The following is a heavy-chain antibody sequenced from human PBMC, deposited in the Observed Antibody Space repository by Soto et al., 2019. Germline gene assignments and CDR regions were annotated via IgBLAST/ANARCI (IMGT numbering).Heavy chain of an antibody. Sequence: ASVKVSCKASGYTFTSYAMNWVRQAPGQRLEWMGWINAGNGNTKYSQKFQGRVTITRDTSASTAYMELSSLRSEDTAVYYCARDPGYSYGNNWGQGTLVTVSS. CDR2: INAGNGNT. CDR1: GYTFTSYA. J-gene: IGHJ4*02. D-gene: IGHD5-18*01. CDR3: ARDPGYSYGNN. V-gene: IGHV1-3*01.